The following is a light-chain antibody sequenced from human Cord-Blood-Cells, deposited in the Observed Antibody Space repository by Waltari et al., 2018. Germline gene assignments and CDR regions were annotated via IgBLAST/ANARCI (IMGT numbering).Light chain of an antibody. Sequence: QSALTQPASVSGSPGQSITISCTGTSSDVGSYNLVSWYQQPPGKAPKLMIYEGSKRHSGFSNRFSGSKSGNTASLTIAELQAEDEADYYCCSYAGSSTYVCGTGTKVTVL. CDR1: SSDVGSYNL. J-gene: IGLJ1*01. V-gene: IGLV2-23*01. CDR2: EGS. CDR3: CSYAGSSTYV.